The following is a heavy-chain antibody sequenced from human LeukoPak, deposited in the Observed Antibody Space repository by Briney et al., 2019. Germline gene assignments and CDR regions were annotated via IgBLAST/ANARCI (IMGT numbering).Heavy chain of an antibody. CDR1: GGSISSSSYY. CDR3: ARLSSSWILDY. V-gene: IGHV4-39*01. CDR2: IYYSGST. Sequence: PSETLSLTCTVSGGSISSSSYYWGWIRQPPGKGLEWLGSIYYSGSTYYNPSLKSRVTISVDTSKNQFSLNLNSVTAADTAVYYCARLSSSWILDYWGQGTLVTVSS. D-gene: IGHD6-13*01. J-gene: IGHJ4*02.